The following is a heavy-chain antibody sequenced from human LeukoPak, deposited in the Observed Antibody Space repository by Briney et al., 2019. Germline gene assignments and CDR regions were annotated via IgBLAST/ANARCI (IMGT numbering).Heavy chain of an antibody. D-gene: IGHD5-24*01. Sequence: PSETLSLTCTVSGGSISSSSYYWGWIRQPPGKGLEWIGSTYYSGSTYYNPSLKSQVTLSVDTSKNQFSLKLSSVTAADTAVYYCARRVRMADIDYWGQGTLVTVSS. CDR2: TYYSGST. CDR1: GGSISSSSYY. V-gene: IGHV4-39*01. CDR3: ARRVRMADIDY. J-gene: IGHJ4*02.